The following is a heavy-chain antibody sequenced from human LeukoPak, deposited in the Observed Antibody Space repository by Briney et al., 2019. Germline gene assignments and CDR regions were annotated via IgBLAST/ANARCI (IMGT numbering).Heavy chain of an antibody. CDR2: IRGGSSAI. CDR3: AKYIIGGGAESPLFDY. Sequence: GGSLRLSCAASGFTFSSYAMSWVRQAPGKGLEWVSAIRGGSSAIYYADYVKGRFTISRDNSKNTLYLQMNSLRAEDTAVYYCAKYIIGGGAESPLFDYWGQGTLVTVSS. J-gene: IGHJ4*02. V-gene: IGHV3-23*01. D-gene: IGHD2/OR15-2a*01. CDR1: GFTFSSYA.